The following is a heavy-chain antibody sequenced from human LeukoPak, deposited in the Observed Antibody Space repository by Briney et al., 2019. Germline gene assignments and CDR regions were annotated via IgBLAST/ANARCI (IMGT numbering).Heavy chain of an antibody. CDR3: ARRYSSSSPFDY. J-gene: IGHJ4*02. D-gene: IGHD6-6*01. Sequence: GGSLRLSCAASGFTFSSYAMHWVRQAPGKGLEWVAVISYDGSNKYYADSVKGRFTISRDNSKNTLYLQMNSLRAEDTAVYYCARRYSSSSPFDYWGQGTLVTVSS. V-gene: IGHV3-30-3*01. CDR2: ISYDGSNK. CDR1: GFTFSSYA.